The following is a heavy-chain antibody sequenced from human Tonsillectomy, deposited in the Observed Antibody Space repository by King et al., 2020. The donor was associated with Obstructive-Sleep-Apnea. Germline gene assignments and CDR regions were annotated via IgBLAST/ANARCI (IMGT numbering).Heavy chain of an antibody. CDR3: ARGYNWNDVPLDY. J-gene: IGHJ4*02. D-gene: IGHD1-20*01. V-gene: IGHV7-4-1*02. Sequence: QLVQSGSELKKPGASVKVSCKASGYTFTRYGVNWVRQAPGQGLEWTGWINTNTGNPTYAQGVTGRFVFSLDTSVSTAYLQISSLKAEDNAVYYCARGYNWNDVPLDYWGQGTLVTVSA. CDR1: GYTFTRYG. CDR2: INTNTGNP.